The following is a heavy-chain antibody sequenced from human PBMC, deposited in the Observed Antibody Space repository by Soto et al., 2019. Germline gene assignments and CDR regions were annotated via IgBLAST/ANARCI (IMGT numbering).Heavy chain of an antibody. J-gene: IGHJ4*02. CDR1: GFTFSSYA. CDR3: AKRGSEGSGSSDFDY. Sequence: GGSLRLSCAASGFTFSSYAMSWVRQAPGKGLEWVSAISGSGGSTYYADSVKGRFTISRDNSKNTLYLQMNSLRAEDTAVYYCAKRGSEGSGSSDFDYWGQGTLVTVSS. CDR2: ISGSGGST. D-gene: IGHD3-10*01. V-gene: IGHV3-23*01.